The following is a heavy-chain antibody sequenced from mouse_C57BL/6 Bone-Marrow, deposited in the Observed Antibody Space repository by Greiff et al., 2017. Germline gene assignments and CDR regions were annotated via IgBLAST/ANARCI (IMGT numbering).Heavy chain of an antibody. Sequence: VQLQQSGPELVKPGASVQISCKASGYSFTGYYMNWVKQSPEKSLEWIGEINPSTGGTTYNQKFKAKATLTVDKSSSTAYMQLKSLTSEDSAFYDCASYCDYDYGDWYFDVWGTGTTVTVSS. J-gene: IGHJ1*03. CDR1: GYSFTGYY. CDR2: INPSTGGT. V-gene: IGHV1-42*01. D-gene: IGHD2-4*01. CDR3: ASYCDYDYGDWYFDV.